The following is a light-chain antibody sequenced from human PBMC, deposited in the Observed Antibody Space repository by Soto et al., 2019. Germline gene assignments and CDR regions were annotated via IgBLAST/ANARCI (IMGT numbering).Light chain of an antibody. J-gene: IGLJ1*01. V-gene: IGLV2-14*01. Sequence: QSALTQPASVSGSPGQSSTISCTGTSSDIGGYNYVSWYQQHPGKAPKFMIYDVSNRPSGVSTGFSGSKSGNTASLTISGLQAEDEADYYCNSYTTSNTRQIVFGTGTKVTVL. CDR3: NSYTTSNTRQIV. CDR2: DVS. CDR1: SSDIGGYNY.